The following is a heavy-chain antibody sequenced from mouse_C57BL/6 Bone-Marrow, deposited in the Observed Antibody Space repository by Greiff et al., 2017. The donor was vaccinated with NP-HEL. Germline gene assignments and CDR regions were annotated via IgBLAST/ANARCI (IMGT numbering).Heavy chain of an antibody. Sequence: VQLQQSGPELVKPGASVKISCKASGYSFTGYYMNWVKQSPEKSLEWIGEINPSTGGTTYNQKFKAKATLTVDKSSSTAYMQLKSLTSEDSAVYYCAREGDYDLSWFAYWGQGTLVTVSA. D-gene: IGHD2-4*01. CDR2: INPSTGGT. V-gene: IGHV1-42*01. J-gene: IGHJ3*01. CDR1: GYSFTGYY. CDR3: AREGDYDLSWFAY.